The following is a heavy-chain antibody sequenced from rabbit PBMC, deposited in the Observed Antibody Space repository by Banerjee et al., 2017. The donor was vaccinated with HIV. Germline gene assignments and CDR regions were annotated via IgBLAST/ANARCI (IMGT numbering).Heavy chain of an antibody. CDR3: ARDLAGVIGWNFNL. CDR1: GFSSSSSYW. D-gene: IGHD4-1*01. CDR2: IRAGVSGGT. J-gene: IGHJ4*01. V-gene: IGHV1S40*01. Sequence: QSLEESGGDLVKPGASLTLTSTASGFSSSSSYWLCWVRQAPGKGLKWTACIRAGVSGGTASASWAKGRFTISKASWTTVTLQMTSLTAADTASYFCARDLAGVIGWNFNLWGPGTLVTVS.